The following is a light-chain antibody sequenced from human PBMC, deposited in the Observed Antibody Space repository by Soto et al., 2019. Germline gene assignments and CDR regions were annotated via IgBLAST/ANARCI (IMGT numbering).Light chain of an antibody. CDR1: SSDVGGYNY. CDR2: DVS. V-gene: IGLV2-11*01. J-gene: IGLJ3*02. CDR3: CSYAGSYIWV. Sequence: QSALTQPASVSGSPGQSITISCTGTSSDVGGYNYVSWYQQHPGKAPKLMIYDVSKRPSGVPDRFSGSKSGNTASLTISGLQAEDEADYYCCSYAGSYIWVFGGGTKVTVL.